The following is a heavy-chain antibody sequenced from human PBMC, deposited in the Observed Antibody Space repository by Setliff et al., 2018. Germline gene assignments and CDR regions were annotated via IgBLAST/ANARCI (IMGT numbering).Heavy chain of an antibody. D-gene: IGHD3-3*01. CDR3: VREGLSFGPGCCPNWLDP. CDR2: INPSGGST. CDR1: GYTFRSYG. J-gene: IGHJ5*02. Sequence: ASVKVSCKASGYTFRSYGINWVRQAPGQGLEWMGWINPSGGSTSYAQKFQGRVTMTGDTSTSTVYMELSSLTSDDTAVYYCVREGLSFGPGCCPNWLDPWGQGTLVTVSS. V-gene: IGHV1-46*01.